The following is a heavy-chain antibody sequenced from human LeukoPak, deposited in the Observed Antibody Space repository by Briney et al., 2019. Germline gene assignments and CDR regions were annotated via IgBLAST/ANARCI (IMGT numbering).Heavy chain of an antibody. J-gene: IGHJ4*02. CDR3: ARDRDGYNLS. CDR2: ISYDGSNK. D-gene: IGHD5-24*01. Sequence: QPGGSLRLSCAASGFTFSSYAMHWVRQAPGKGLEWVAVISYDGSNKYYADSVKGRFTISRDNSKNTLYLQMNSLRAEDTAVYYCARDRDGYNLSWGQGTLVTVSS. CDR1: GFTFSSYA. V-gene: IGHV3-30*04.